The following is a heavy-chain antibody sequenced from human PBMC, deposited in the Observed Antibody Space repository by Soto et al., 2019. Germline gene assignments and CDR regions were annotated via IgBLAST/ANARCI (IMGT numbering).Heavy chain of an antibody. V-gene: IGHV1-3*01. Sequence: QVQLVQSGAEVKNPGASVKVSCKASGYTFTSYAMHWVRQAPGQRLGWMGWINAGNGNTKYSQKFQGRVTITSDTSASTAYMELSSLRLEYRAVYYCASILLGANVYGMDVWGQGTTVTVSS. J-gene: IGHJ6*02. CDR3: ASILLGANVYGMDV. D-gene: IGHD1-26*01. CDR2: INAGNGNT. CDR1: GYTFTSYA.